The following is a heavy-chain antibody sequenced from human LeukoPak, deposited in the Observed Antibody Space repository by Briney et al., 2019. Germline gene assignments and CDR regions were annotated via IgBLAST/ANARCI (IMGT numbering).Heavy chain of an antibody. CDR1: GFTFSSYA. D-gene: IGHD3-3*02. CDR2: ISYDGSNK. Sequence: TGGSLRLSCAASGFTFSSYAIHWVRQAPGKGLEWVAVISYDGSNKYYADSVKGRFTISRDNSKNTLYLQMNSLRAEDTAVYYCARGPRIFGVAPPIYFDYWGQGTLVTVSS. CDR3: ARGPRIFGVAPPIYFDY. V-gene: IGHV3-30-3*01. J-gene: IGHJ4*02.